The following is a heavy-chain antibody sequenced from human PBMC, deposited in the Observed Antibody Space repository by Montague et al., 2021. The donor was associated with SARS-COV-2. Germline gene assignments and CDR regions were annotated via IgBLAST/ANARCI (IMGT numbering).Heavy chain of an antibody. D-gene: IGHD6-19*01. CDR2: FYTTGST. J-gene: IGHJ2*01. CDR1: GGSISSYY. CDR3: ARSTFYSSGWWDNWYFDL. Sequence: SETLSLTCTVPGGSISSYYWSWIRQPAGKGLEWIGRFYTTGSTNYNPSLKSRVTVSVDTSKNQFSLKLSSVTAADTAVYYCARSTFYSSGWWDNWYFDLWGRGTLVTVSS. V-gene: IGHV4-4*07.